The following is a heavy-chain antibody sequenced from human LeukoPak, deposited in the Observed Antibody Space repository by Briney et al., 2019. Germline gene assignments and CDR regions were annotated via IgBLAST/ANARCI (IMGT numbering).Heavy chain of an antibody. J-gene: IGHJ6*02. CDR3: ARIQAVGVPVAIDAYYSYGMDV. D-gene: IGHD2-2*02. CDR1: GGSSSRNA. CDR2: FIPMVGIA. Sequence: ASVKVSCKASGGSSSRNAISWVRQASGQGLEWMGRFIPMVGIATYAQKFQGRVTITEDRSTSTAYMELSSLRSEDTAVYYCARIQAVGVPVAIDAYYSYGMDVWGQGTAVSVSS. V-gene: IGHV1-69*04.